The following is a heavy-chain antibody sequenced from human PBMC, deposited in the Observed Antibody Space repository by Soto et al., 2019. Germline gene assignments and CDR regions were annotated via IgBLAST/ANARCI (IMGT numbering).Heavy chain of an antibody. D-gene: IGHD6-13*01. CDR2: INPNSGGT. CDR3: AREESSSSWYGEEYFQH. CDR1: GYTFTGYY. Sequence: QVQLVQSGAEVKKPGASVKVSCKASGYTFTGYYMHWVRQAPGQGLEWMGWINPNSGGTNYAQKFQGCVTMTRDTSISTAYMELSRLRSDDTAVYYCAREESSSSWYGEEYFQHWGQGTLVTVSS. J-gene: IGHJ1*01. V-gene: IGHV1-2*04.